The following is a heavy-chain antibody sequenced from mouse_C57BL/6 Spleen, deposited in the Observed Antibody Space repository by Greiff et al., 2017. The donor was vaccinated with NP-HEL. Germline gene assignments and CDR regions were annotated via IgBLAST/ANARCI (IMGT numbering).Heavy chain of an antibody. J-gene: IGHJ2*01. CDR2: INPSNGGT. CDR1: GYNVNREW. CDR3: ARCGDYDVLYYFDY. D-gene: IGHD2-4*01. Sequence: QVQLKQPGTELVKPGASVKLSCKASGYNVNREWRKWGKKRKGQGREGIGNINPSNGGTNYNEKFKSKATLTVDKSSSTAYMQLSSLTSEDSAVYYCARCGDYDVLYYFDYWGQGTTLTVSS. V-gene: IGHV1-53*01.